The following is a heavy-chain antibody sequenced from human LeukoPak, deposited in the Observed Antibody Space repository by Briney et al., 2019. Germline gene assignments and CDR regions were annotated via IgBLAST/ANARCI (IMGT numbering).Heavy chain of an antibody. J-gene: IGHJ6*04. CDR1: GFTFGDYA. CDR3: TRDFTVTMVRLYGMDV. V-gene: IGHV3-49*04. Sequence: GGSLRLSCTASGFTFGDYAMSWVRQAPGKGLEWVGFTRSKAYGGTTEYAASVKGRFTISRDDSKSIAYLQMNSLKTEDTAVYYCTRDFTVTMVRLYGMDVWGKGTTVTVSS. D-gene: IGHD3-10*01. CDR2: TRSKAYGGTT.